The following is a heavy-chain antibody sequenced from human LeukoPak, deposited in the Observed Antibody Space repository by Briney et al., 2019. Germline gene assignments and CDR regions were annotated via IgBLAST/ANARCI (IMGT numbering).Heavy chain of an antibody. CDR3: ARVAKERVGGVYYFDY. D-gene: IGHD1-1*01. Sequence: GGSLRLSCAASGFTFSDYDMHWVRQATGKGLEWVSAIGTSGDTYYTGSVKGRFTISRENAKNSLYLQMNSLRAGDTAVYYCARVAKERVGGVYYFDYWGQGTLVTVSS. CDR1: GFTFSDYD. CDR2: IGTSGDT. J-gene: IGHJ4*02. V-gene: IGHV3-13*01.